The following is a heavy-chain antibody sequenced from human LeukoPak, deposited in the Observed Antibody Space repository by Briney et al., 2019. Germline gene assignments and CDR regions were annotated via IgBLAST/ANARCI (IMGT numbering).Heavy chain of an antibody. V-gene: IGHV1-2*02. J-gene: IGHJ4*02. Sequence: ASVKVSCKVSEYSFTSYAMHWVRQGPGQGLELMGWITPSGGTNYPQNFQGRVAITRDTSITTAYMDLSRLTSDDTAVYYCARDRYGDGFAHFDYWGQGALVTVSS. CDR1: EYSFTSYA. D-gene: IGHD5-24*01. CDR3: ARDRYGDGFAHFDY. CDR2: ITPSGGT.